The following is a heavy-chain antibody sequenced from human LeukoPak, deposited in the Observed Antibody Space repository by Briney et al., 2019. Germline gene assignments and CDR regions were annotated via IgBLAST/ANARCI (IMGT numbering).Heavy chain of an antibody. Sequence: GGSLRLSCAASGFTFSSYEMNWVRQAPGKGLEWVSYISSSGSTIYYAGSVKGRFTISRDNAKNSLYLQMNSLRAEDTAVYYCARALASFDYWGQGTLVTVSS. CDR1: GFTFSSYE. CDR2: ISSSGSTI. CDR3: ARALASFDY. V-gene: IGHV3-48*03. J-gene: IGHJ4*02.